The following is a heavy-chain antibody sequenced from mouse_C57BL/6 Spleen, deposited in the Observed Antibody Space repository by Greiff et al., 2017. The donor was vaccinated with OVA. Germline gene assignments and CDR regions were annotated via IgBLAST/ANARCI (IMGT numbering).Heavy chain of an antibody. J-gene: IGHJ2*01. V-gene: IGHV1-82*01. CDR1: GYAFSSSW. Sequence: VQLVESGPELVKPGASVKISCKASGYAFSSSWMNWVKQRPGKGLEWIGRIYPGDGDTNYNGKFKGKATLTADKSSSTAYMQLSSLTSEDSAVYFCARGAGYGNYYYFDYWGQGTTLTVSS. CDR3: ARGAGYGNYYYFDY. CDR2: IYPGDGDT. D-gene: IGHD2-1*01.